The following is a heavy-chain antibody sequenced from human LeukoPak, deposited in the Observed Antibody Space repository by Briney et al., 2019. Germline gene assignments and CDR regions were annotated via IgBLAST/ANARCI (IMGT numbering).Heavy chain of an antibody. V-gene: IGHV3-15*04. CDR2: TVSEIDGGIT. J-gene: IGHJ6*02. CDR1: GFTFNYAW. Sequence: GGSLRLSCAASGFTFNYAWMSWVRQVPGKGLEWVGQTVSEIDGGITDYAAPVKGRFTISRDDSKSTLYLQMNSLKIEDTAVYYCTTDEDWNYARKDVWGQGATVIVSS. D-gene: IGHD1-7*01. CDR3: TTDEDWNYARKDV.